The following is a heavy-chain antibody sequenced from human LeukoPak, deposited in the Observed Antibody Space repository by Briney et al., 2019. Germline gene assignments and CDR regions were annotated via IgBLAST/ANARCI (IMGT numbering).Heavy chain of an antibody. CDR2: IYISGSP. CDR3: ARVSSSWYQDWYFDR. D-gene: IGHD6-13*01. CDR1: GGSIGSYY. Sequence: SETLSLTCTVSGGSIGSYYWSWIRQPAGKGLEWIGRIYISGSPNYNPSLKSRVTMSVDTSKNQFSLKLTSVTAADTAVYYCARVSSSWYQDWYFDRWGRGTLVTVSS. V-gene: IGHV4-4*07. J-gene: IGHJ2*01.